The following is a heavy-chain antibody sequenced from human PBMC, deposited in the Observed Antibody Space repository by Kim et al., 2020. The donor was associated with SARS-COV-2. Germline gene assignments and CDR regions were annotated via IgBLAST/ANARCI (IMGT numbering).Heavy chain of an antibody. J-gene: IGHJ1*01. CDR1: GFTFSNAW. V-gene: IGHV3-15*01. CDR2: IKSKTDGGTT. CDR3: TTASDLLWFGEYYHHAEYFQH. Sequence: GGSLRLSCAASGFTFSNAWMSWVRQAPGKGLEWVGRIKSKTDGGTTDYAAPVKGRFTISRDDSKNTLYLQMNSLKTEDTAVYYCTTASDLLWFGEYYHHAEYFQHWGQGTLVTVSS. D-gene: IGHD3-10*01.